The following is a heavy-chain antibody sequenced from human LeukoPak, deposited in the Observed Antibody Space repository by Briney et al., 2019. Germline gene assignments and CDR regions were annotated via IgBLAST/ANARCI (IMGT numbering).Heavy chain of an antibody. CDR3: AKVCIAVAGNWFDP. CDR1: GFTVSSNY. J-gene: IGHJ5*02. CDR2: IYSGGST. V-gene: IGHV3-53*04. Sequence: GGSLRLSCAASGFTVSSNYMSWVRQAPGKGLEWVSVIYSGGSTYYADSVKGRFTISRHNSKNTLYLQMNSLRAEDTAVYYCAKVCIAVAGNWFDPWGQGTLVTVSS. D-gene: IGHD6-19*01.